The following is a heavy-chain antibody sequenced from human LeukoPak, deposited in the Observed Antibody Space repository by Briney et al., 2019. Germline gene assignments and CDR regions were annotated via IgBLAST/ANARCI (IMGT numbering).Heavy chain of an antibody. CDR3: ARDDNGSGTILGDV. Sequence: GASVKVSCKASGYTFTSYYMHWVRQAPGQGLEWMGWISAYNGNTNYAQKLQGRVTMTTDTSTSTAYMELRSLRSDDTAVYYCARDDNGSGTILGDVWGQGTTVTVSS. V-gene: IGHV1-18*04. J-gene: IGHJ6*02. CDR1: GYTFTSYY. CDR2: ISAYNGNT. D-gene: IGHD3-10*01.